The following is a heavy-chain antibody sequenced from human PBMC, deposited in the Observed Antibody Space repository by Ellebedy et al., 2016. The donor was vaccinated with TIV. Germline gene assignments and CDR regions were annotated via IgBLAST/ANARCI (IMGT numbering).Heavy chain of an antibody. J-gene: IGHJ6*02. CDR2: ISYDGSNK. Sequence: PGGSLRLSCAASGFTFSSYGMHWVRQAPGKGLEWVAVISYDGSNKYYADSVKGRFTISRDNSKNTLYLQMNSLRAEDTAVYYCARDRIQLHYYYGMDVWGQGTTVTVSS. CDR3: ARDRIQLHYYYGMDV. V-gene: IGHV3-30*19. D-gene: IGHD5-18*01. CDR1: GFTFSSYG.